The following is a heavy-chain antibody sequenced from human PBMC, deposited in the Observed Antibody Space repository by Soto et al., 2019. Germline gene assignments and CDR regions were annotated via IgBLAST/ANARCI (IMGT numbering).Heavy chain of an antibody. CDR3: ARDRDEYGSVNYYNRIAF. CDR2: IIPLFGTP. D-gene: IGHD3-10*01. J-gene: IGHJ4*02. CDR1: GGIFSTYA. V-gene: IGHV1-69*01. Sequence: QVQLVQSGAEVKKPGSSVKVSCKASGGIFSTYAISWLRQAPGQGLEWMGGIIPLFGTPNYAQRFQGRVTIAAEEPTSTAYMELSRLGSGDTAVYYCARDRDEYGSVNYYNRIAFWGQGTLVTVSS.